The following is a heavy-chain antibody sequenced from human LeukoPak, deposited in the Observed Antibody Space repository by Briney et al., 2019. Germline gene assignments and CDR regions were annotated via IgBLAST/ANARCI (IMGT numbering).Heavy chain of an antibody. J-gene: IGHJ3*02. V-gene: IGHV4-59*08. CDR3: AWYYGSGSYADAFDI. D-gene: IGHD3-10*01. Sequence: SETLSLTCTVSGGSISSYYWSWIRQPPGKGLEWIGHIYYSGSTNYNPSLKSRVTISVDTSKNQFSLKLSSVTAADTAVYYCAWYYGSGSYADAFDIRGQGTMVTVSS. CDR1: GGSISSYY. CDR2: IYYSGST.